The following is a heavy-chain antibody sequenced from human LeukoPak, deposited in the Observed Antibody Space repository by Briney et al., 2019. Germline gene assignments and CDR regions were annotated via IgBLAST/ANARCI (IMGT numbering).Heavy chain of an antibody. D-gene: IGHD2-8*01. CDR2: IYTSGST. J-gene: IGHJ5*02. V-gene: IGHV4-4*07. CDR1: GGSVSSYY. CDR3: ARDRSNNWFDP. Sequence: SETLSLTCTFSGGSVSSYYWSWIRQPAGKGLEWIGRIYTSGSTNYNPSLKSRVTISVDTSKNQFSLKLSSVTAADTAVYYCARDRSNNWFDPWGQGTLVTVSS.